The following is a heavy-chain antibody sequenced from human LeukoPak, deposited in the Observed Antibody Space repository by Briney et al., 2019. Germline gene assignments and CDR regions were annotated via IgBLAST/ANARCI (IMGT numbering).Heavy chain of an antibody. CDR1: GGTFSSYA. Sequence: ASVKVSCKASGGTFSSYAISWVRQAPGQGLEWMGGIIPIFGTADYAQKFQGRVTITADKSTSTAYMELSSLRSEDTAVYYCARVTYDYVWGSYRYLFDYWGQGTLVTVSS. D-gene: IGHD3-16*02. V-gene: IGHV1-69*06. CDR2: IIPIFGTA. J-gene: IGHJ4*02. CDR3: ARVTYDYVWGSYRYLFDY.